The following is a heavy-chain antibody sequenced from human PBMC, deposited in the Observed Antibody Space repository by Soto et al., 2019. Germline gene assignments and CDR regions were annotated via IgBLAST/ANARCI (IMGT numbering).Heavy chain of an antibody. CDR1: GGPFGIGGYS. CDR3: ARVPGL. CDR2: IYHSGST. V-gene: IGHV4-30-2*01. J-gene: IGHJ2*01. Sequence: QDSGSELGRPSQPLPLTCPVPGGPFGIGGYSWSWIRQPPGKGLEWIGYIYHSGSTYYNPSLKSRVTISVDRSKNQFSLKLSSVTAADTAVYYCARVPGLWGRGTLVTVSS.